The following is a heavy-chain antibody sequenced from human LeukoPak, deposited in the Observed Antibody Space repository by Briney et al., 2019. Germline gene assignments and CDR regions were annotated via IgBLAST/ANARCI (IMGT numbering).Heavy chain of an antibody. D-gene: IGHD3-10*01. V-gene: IGHV3-66*01. Sequence: GGSLRLSCAASGFTFSSYAMSWVRQAPGKGLEWVSVIYSGGSTYYADSVKGRFTISRDNSKNTLYLQMNSLRAEDTAVYYCARDRRGGSGSYYIYFDYWGQGTLVTVSS. CDR2: IYSGGST. CDR3: ARDRRGGSGSYYIYFDY. CDR1: GFTFSSYA. J-gene: IGHJ4*02.